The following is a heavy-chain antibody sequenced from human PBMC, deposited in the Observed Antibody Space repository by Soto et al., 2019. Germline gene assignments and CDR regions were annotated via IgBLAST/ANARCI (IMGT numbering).Heavy chain of an antibody. J-gene: IGHJ5*02. CDR1: GFTCDDYA. CDR3: AKSRKLEWLPTFDP. CDR2: ISWNSGSI. V-gene: IGHV3-9*01. D-gene: IGHD3-3*01. Sequence: EVQLVESGGGLVQPGRSLRLSCAASGFTCDDYAMHWVRQAPGKGLEWVSGISWNSGSIGYADSVKGRFTISRDNAKNSLYLQMNSLRAEDTAWYYCAKSRKLEWLPTFDPWGQGTLVTVSS.